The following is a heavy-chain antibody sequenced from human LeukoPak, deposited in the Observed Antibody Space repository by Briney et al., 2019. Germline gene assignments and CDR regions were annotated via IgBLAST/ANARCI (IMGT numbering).Heavy chain of an antibody. CDR2: ISPSGDRT. CDR1: GFTFSSYA. V-gene: IGHV3-23*01. CDR3: AILHGYYDGSGFWVQ. Sequence: GGSLRLSCAASGFTFSSYAMSWVRQAPGKGLEWVSFISPSGDRTSNADSVEGRFTISRDNTRNTLYLQMNSLRDEDTGVYYCAILHGYYDGSGFWVQWGQGTLVTVSS. D-gene: IGHD3-22*01. J-gene: IGHJ4*02.